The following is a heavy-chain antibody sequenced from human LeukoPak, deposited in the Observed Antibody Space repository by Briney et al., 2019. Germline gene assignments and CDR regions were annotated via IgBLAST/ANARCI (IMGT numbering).Heavy chain of an antibody. CDR3: ARPTRTYCYDSSGYIDY. Sequence: ASVKVSCKASGYTFTSYGISWVRQAPGQGLEWMGWISAYNGNTNYAQKLQGRVTMTTDTSTSTAYMELRSLRSDDTAVYYCARPTRTYCYDSSGYIDYWGQGTLVTVSS. CDR2: ISAYNGNT. V-gene: IGHV1-18*01. CDR1: GYTFTSYG. D-gene: IGHD3-22*01. J-gene: IGHJ4*02.